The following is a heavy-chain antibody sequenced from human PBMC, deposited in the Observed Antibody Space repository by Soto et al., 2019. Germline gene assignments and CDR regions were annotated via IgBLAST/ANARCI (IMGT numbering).Heavy chain of an antibody. CDR1: GFTFSSYS. J-gene: IGHJ6*02. V-gene: IGHV3-21*01. CDR2: ISSSSSYI. CDR3: ERSQLAAAGTCGRMDV. Sequence: GGSLRLSCAASGFTFSSYSMNWVRQAPGKGLEWVSSISSSSSYIYYADSVKGRFTISRDNAKNSLYLQMNSLRAEDTAVYYCERSQLAAAGTCGRMDVWGQGTTVTVSS. D-gene: IGHD6-13*01.